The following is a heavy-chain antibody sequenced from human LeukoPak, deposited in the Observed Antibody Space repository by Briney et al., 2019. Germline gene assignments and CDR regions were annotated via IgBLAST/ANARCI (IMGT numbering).Heavy chain of an antibody. CDR2: IDNYGSGT. Sequence: GGSLRLSCAASGFTFSSYWMHWVRQAPGKGLLWVSHIDNYGSGTNYADSVKGRFTISRDNAKNSLYLQMNSLRAEDTAVYYCAREDASSWDYWGQGILVTVSS. CDR1: GFTFSSYW. D-gene: IGHD6-13*01. CDR3: AREDASSWDY. V-gene: IGHV3-74*01. J-gene: IGHJ4*02.